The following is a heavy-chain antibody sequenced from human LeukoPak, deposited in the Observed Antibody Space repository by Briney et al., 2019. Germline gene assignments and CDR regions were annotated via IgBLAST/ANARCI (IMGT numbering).Heavy chain of an antibody. J-gene: IGHJ4*02. V-gene: IGHV5-51*01. D-gene: IGHD2-8*01. Sequence: GESLKISCKGSGWRFTNYWIGWVRQMPGKGLEWMGMIYPGDSETRYSPPFQGQVTVSADKSINTAYLQWSSLKASDTAMYYCARALVYTIPYFDYWGQGTLVTVSS. CDR3: ARALVYTIPYFDY. CDR2: IYPGDSET. CDR1: GWRFTNYW.